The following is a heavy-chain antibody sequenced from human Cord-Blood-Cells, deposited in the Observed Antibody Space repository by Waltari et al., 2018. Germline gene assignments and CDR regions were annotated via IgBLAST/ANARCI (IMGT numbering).Heavy chain of an antibody. CDR2: ISYDGSNK. V-gene: IGHV3-30*04. J-gene: IGHJ4*02. CDR1: GFTFSSYA. Sequence: QVQLVESGGGVVQPGRSLRLSCAASGFTFSSYAMHWVRQAPGKGLEWVAVISYDGSNKYDADSVKGRLTISRDNSKNTLYLQMNSLRAEDTAVYYCARDPIAAAGDYWGQGTLVTVSS. CDR3: ARDPIAAAGDY. D-gene: IGHD6-13*01.